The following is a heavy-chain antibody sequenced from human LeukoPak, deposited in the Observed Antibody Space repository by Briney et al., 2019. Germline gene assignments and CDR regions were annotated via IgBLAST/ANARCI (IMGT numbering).Heavy chain of an antibody. CDR3: ARGRRHCSSTSCYLYYYYYYMDV. CDR1: GFTFDDYG. CDR2: INHSGST. J-gene: IGHJ6*03. V-gene: IGHV4-34*01. D-gene: IGHD2-2*01. Sequence: GSLRLSCAASGFTFDDYGMSWIRQPPGKGLEWIGEINHSGSTNYNPSLKSRVTISVDTSKNQFSLKLSSVTAADTAVYYCARGRRHCSSTSCYLYYYYYYMDVWGKGTTVTVSS.